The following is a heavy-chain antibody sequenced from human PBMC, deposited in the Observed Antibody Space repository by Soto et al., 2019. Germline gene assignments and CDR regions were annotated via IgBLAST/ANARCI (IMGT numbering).Heavy chain of an antibody. D-gene: IGHD6-13*01. CDR1: GGTFSSYA. CDR2: IIPIFGTA. V-gene: IGHV1-69*06. J-gene: IGHJ6*02. CDR3: ASRIVGTAAALLLDV. Sequence: ASVKVSCKASGGTFSSYAISWVRQAPGQGLEWMGGIIPIFGTANYAQKFQGRVTITADKSTSTAYMELSSLRSEDTAVYYCASRIVGTAAALLLDVWGQGTTVTVSS.